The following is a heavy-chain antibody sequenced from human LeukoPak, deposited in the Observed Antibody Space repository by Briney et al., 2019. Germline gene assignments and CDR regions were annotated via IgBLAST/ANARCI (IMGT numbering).Heavy chain of an antibody. J-gene: IGHJ4*02. CDR1: GASISSYY. D-gene: IGHD6-13*01. CDR2: IFYRGST. Sequence: SETPSLTCTVSGASISSYYWSWIRQPPGEGLEWIGYIFYRGSTNYNPSPKSRVTISVDTSKNQFSLKLSSVTAADTAVYYCASGPYPAAGTDHQFDYWGQGILVTVFS. V-gene: IGHV4-59*01. CDR3: ASGPYPAAGTDHQFDY.